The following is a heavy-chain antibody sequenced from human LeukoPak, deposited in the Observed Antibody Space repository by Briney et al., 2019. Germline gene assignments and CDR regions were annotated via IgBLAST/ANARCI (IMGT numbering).Heavy chain of an antibody. CDR3: AREGADFGPYYYMDV. J-gene: IGHJ6*03. Sequence: PGGSLRLSCAASGFTFSSYAMSWVRQAPGKGLEWVANIKQDGSEKYYVDSVKGRFTISRDNAKNSLYLQMNSLRAEDTAVYYCAREGADFGPYYYMDVWGKGTTVTVSS. V-gene: IGHV3-7*01. CDR1: GFTFSSYA. D-gene: IGHD1-26*01. CDR2: IKQDGSEK.